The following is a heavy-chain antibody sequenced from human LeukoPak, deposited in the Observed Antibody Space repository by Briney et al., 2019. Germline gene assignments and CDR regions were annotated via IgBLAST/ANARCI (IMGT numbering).Heavy chain of an antibody. D-gene: IGHD6-19*01. J-gene: IGHJ4*02. V-gene: IGHV6-1*01. Sequence: SQTLSLTCAISGDSVSSINGAWNWIRQSPSRGLEWLGRTYYRSKWYDEYAESMRGRITIIPDTSMNQYSLHVLSVTPEDTAVYYCARDLGNTGWYTFDYWGQGILVTVSS. CDR2: TYYRSKWYD. CDR3: ARDLGNTGWYTFDY. CDR1: GDSVSSINGA.